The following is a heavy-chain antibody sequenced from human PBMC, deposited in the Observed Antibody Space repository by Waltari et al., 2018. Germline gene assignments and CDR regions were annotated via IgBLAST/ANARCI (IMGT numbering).Heavy chain of an antibody. CDR2: IRSKAYGGTT. CDR3: TRREMATPYPYWYFDL. Sequence: TASGFTFGDYAMSWFRQAPGKGLEWVGFIRSKAYGGTTDYAASVKGRFTISRDDSKSIAYLQMNSLKTEDTAVYYCTRREMATPYPYWYFDLWGRGTLVTVSS. J-gene: IGHJ2*01. V-gene: IGHV3-49*03. CDR1: GFTFGDYA. D-gene: IGHD5-12*01.